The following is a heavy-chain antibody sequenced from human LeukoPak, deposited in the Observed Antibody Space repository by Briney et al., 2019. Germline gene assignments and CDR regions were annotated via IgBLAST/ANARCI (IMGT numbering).Heavy chain of an antibody. J-gene: IGHJ4*02. D-gene: IGHD3-3*01. Sequence: STYYADSVKGRFTISRDNSKNTLYLQMSSLRAEDTAVYYCVKDDPFLSGYFDYWGQGTLVTVSS. V-gene: IGHV3-64D*06. CDR3: VKDDPFLSGYFDY. CDR2: ST.